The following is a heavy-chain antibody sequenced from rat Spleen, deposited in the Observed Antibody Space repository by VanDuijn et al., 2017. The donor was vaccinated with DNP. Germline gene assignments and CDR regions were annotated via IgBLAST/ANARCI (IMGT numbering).Heavy chain of an antibody. V-gene: IGHV5S10*01. J-gene: IGHJ4*01. D-gene: IGHD1-11*01. Sequence: EVQLVESGGGVVQPGKSLKLSCAASGFTFSDYNMAWVRQAPKKGLEWVATIIYDGNRTYCRDSVKGRFTISRDNAKNTLYLQMDSLRSEDTATYYCATFEGRDAWGQGTSVTVSS. CDR2: IIYDGNRT. CDR1: GFTFSDYN. CDR3: ATFEGRDA.